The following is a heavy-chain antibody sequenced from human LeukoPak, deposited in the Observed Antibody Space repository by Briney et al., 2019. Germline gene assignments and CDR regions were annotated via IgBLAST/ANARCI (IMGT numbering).Heavy chain of an antibody. Sequence: GGSLRLSCAASGFTFSSYAMSWVRQAPGKGLEWVSAISGSGGDTSYADSVEGRFTISRDNSKNTLYLQMSSLRAEDTAVYYCAKGAARAYCGGDCFYWGQGTLVTVSS. J-gene: IGHJ4*02. CDR2: ISGSGGDT. V-gene: IGHV3-23*01. CDR1: GFTFSSYA. D-gene: IGHD2-21*02. CDR3: AKGAARAYCGGDCFY.